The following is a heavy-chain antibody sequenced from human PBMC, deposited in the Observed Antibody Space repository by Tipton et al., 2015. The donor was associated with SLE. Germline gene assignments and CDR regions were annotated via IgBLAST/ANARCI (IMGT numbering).Heavy chain of an antibody. CDR2: IDNSGST. V-gene: IGHV4-59*01. CDR1: GGSLSSSY. Sequence: PGLVKPSETLSLTCTVSGGSLSSSYWSWVRQPPEKGLEWIGFIDNSGSTNYNSVLKSRVIMSVDTSKNQFSLKLTSLTAADTAVYYCARLQLRSLEWLPQGEFDSWGQGALVTVTS. CDR3: ARLQLRSLEWLPQGEFDS. J-gene: IGHJ4*02. D-gene: IGHD3-3*01.